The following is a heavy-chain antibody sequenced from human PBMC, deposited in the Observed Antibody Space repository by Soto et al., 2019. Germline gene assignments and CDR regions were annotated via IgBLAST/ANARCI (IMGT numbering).Heavy chain of an antibody. Sequence: QVQLQESGPGLVKPSGTLSLTCAVSGGSISSSNWWSWVRQPPGKGMEWIGEIYHSGSTNYTPSPKRRVTISVDKSKNQFSLKLSSVTAADTAVYCCARVSGSYYYGMDVWGQGTTVPFSS. CDR1: GGSISSSNW. J-gene: IGHJ6*02. V-gene: IGHV4-4*01. CDR3: ARVSGSYYYGMDV. CDR2: IYHSGST. D-gene: IGHD1-26*01.